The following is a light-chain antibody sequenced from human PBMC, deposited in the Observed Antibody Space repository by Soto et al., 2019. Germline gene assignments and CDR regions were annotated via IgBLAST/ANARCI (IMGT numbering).Light chain of an antibody. CDR1: QTAASY. J-gene: IGKJ3*01. CDR2: AVS. V-gene: IGKV1-39*01. CDR3: QQSFNTPFT. Sequence: IQMTQSPSSLSASVGDRVTITCGASQTAASYLNWYQQRPGKAPKLLIRAVSRLESGVPARFSGSGSGTEFTLTISSLQPEDVATYYCQQSFNTPFTFGPGTKVDV.